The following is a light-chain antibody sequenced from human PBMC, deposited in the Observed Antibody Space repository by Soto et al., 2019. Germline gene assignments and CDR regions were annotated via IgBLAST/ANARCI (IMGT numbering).Light chain of an antibody. CDR3: QQYDRWPVT. Sequence: EIMMTQSPATLSVSPGERVAISCRASQTIINNLAWYQHKPGQAPRLLISYASNGASGIPARFSGTGYGTDFPLTIDSLQSEDFAIYYCQQYDRWPVTFGGGTKVEIK. CDR2: YAS. CDR1: QTIINN. J-gene: IGKJ4*01. V-gene: IGKV3-15*01.